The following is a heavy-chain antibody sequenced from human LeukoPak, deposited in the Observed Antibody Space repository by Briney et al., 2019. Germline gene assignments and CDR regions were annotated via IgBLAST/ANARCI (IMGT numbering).Heavy chain of an antibody. CDR2: IKSKTDGGTT. V-gene: IGHV3-15*01. D-gene: IGHD3-10*01. CDR3: TTDRFCGATYYYGSGSYFSAFDI. J-gene: IGHJ3*02. CDR1: GFTFSNAW. Sequence: PGGSLRLSCAASGFTFSNAWMSWVRQAPGKGLEWVGRIKSKTDGGTTDYAAPVKGRFTISRDDSKNTLYLQMNSLKTEDTAVYYCTTDRFCGATYYYGSGSYFSAFDIWGQGTMVTVSS.